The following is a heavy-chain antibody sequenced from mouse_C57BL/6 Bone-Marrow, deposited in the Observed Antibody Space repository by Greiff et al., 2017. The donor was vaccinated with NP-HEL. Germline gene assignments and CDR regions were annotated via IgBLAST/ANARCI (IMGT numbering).Heavy chain of an antibody. D-gene: IGHD4-1*01. V-gene: IGHV7-1*01. CDR2: SRNKANDYTT. CDR3: ARGRTGSRYWYFDV. J-gene: IGHJ1*03. Sequence: EVKLVESGGGLVQSGRSLRLSCATSGFTFSDFYMEWVRQAPGKGLEWIAASRNKANDYTTEYSASVKGRFIVSRDTTQSILYLQMNALRAEDTAIYYCARGRTGSRYWYFDVWGTGTTVTVSS. CDR1: GFTFSDFY.